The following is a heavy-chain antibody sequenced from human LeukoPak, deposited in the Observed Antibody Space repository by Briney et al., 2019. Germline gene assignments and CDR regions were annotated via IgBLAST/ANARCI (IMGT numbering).Heavy chain of an antibody. V-gene: IGHV1-69*04. Sequence: ASVKVSCKASGGTFSSYAISWVRQAPGQGLEWMGRIIPILGIANYAQKLQGRVTMTTDTSTSTAYMELRSLRSDDTAVYYCARSKRYNWNDESPWFDPWGQGTLVTVSS. CDR1: GGTFSSYA. D-gene: IGHD1-20*01. CDR3: ARSKRYNWNDESPWFDP. CDR2: IIPILGIA. J-gene: IGHJ5*02.